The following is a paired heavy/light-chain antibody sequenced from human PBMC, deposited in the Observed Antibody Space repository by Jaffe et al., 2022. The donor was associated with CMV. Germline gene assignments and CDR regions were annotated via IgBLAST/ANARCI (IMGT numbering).Heavy chain of an antibody. Sequence: QLQLQESGPGLVKPSETLSLICTVSGGSISGTTYYWGWIRQSPGKGLECIGSIYHTGSTYYNPSLKSRVTISVDTSNNQFSLSLSSVSAADTAVYYCVRLLAMAGTSDFWGQGTLVTVSS. CDR2: IYHTGST. D-gene: IGHD6-19*01. CDR1: GGSISGTTYY. J-gene: IGHJ4*02. CDR3: VRLLAMAGTSDF. V-gene: IGHV4-39*01.
Light chain of an antibody. V-gene: IGKV4-1*01. CDR1: QSVLYSSNNKNY. Sequence: DIVMTQSPDSLAVSLGERATVNCKSSQSVLYSSNNKNYLAWYQQKSGQPPKLLIYWASTRESGVPDRFSGSGSGTDFTLTISSLQAEDVAVYYCQQYYSPPQTFGQGTKVEIK. CDR3: QQYYSPPQT. CDR2: WAS. J-gene: IGKJ1*01.